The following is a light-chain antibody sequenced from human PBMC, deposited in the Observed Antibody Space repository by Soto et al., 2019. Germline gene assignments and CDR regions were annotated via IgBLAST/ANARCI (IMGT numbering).Light chain of an antibody. CDR2: GNS. V-gene: IGLV1-40*01. CDR3: QSYDSSLSGSV. CDR1: RSNIGAGYH. J-gene: IGLJ3*02. Sequence: QPVLTQPPSVSGAPGQRVTISCTGSRSNIGAGYHVHWYQQLPGTAPKLLIYGNSNRPSGVPDRFSGSKSGTSASLAITWLQAEDEADYYCQSYDSSLSGSVFGGGTKLTVL.